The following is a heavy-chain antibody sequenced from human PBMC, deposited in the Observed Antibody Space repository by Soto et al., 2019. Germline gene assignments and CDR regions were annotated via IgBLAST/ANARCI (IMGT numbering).Heavy chain of an antibody. V-gene: IGHV3-7*01. J-gene: IGHJ4*02. CDR3: ARAYGSESLSGY. Sequence: EVQLVESGGGLVQHGGSLRLSCAASGFTFSSYWMSWVRQAPGKGLEWVANIKQDGSEKYNVDFVKGRFTISRDNAKNSPSLQMNTLRVADTAVYYCARAYGSESLSGYWGQGNLVTVSS. CDR2: IKQDGSEK. CDR1: GFTFSSYW. D-gene: IGHD3-10*01.